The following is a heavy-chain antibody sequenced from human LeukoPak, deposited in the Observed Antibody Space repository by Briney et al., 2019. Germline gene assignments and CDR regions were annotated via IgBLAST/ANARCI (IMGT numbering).Heavy chain of an antibody. CDR1: GGTISSSNNY. V-gene: IGHV4-39*01. CDR2: IYYHENT. Sequence: PSETPTLSCTASGGTISSSNNYWGWHRPAPGKGLVSIGRIYYHENTYYNSSLKSRVTISVDTSKNQFSLKLNSVTAADTAVYFCARRAYSAAYWKHFDYWGQGILVTVSS. CDR3: ARRAYSAAYWKHFDY. D-gene: IGHD1-1*01. J-gene: IGHJ4*02.